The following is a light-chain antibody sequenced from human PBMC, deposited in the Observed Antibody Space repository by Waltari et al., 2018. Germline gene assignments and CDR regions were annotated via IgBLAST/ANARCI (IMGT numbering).Light chain of an antibody. V-gene: IGKV4-1*01. CDR1: QTVLHSSDPKNY. Sequence: DIVMTQSPDSLAVSLGERATINCMSSQTVLHSSDPKNYVAWYQQKPGQPPKLLIYWSSTRESGVPDRFSGSGSGTDFTLTISSLQAEDVAVYYCHQYSSTPWTFGQGTKVEVK. CDR3: HQYSSTPWT. CDR2: WSS. J-gene: IGKJ1*01.